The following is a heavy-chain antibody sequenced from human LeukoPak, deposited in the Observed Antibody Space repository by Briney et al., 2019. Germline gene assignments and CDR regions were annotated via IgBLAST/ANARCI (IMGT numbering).Heavy chain of an antibody. CDR2: IKPDGSEK. D-gene: IGHD3/OR15-3a*01. CDR3: ARDRDWSFDY. Sequence: GGSLRLSCADSGITFSGNWMSWVRQAPGKGLGWVAHIKPDGSEKYYVDSVRGRFTISRDNVENSLYLEMNSLRAEDTAVYYCARDRDWSFDYWGQGTLVTVSS. V-gene: IGHV3-7*05. J-gene: IGHJ4*02. CDR1: GITFSGNW.